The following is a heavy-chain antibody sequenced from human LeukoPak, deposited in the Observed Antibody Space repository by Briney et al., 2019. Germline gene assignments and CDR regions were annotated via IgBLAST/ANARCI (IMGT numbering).Heavy chain of an antibody. Sequence: GGSLRLSCAASGFTFSSYGMHWVRQAPGKGLEWVAVIWYDGSNKYYADSVKGRFTISRDNSKNTLYLQMNSLRAEDTAVYYCARDRGRVGDTYYYYGMDVWGQGTTVAVSS. J-gene: IGHJ6*02. CDR1: GFTFSSYG. CDR2: IWYDGSNK. V-gene: IGHV3-33*01. D-gene: IGHD5-18*01. CDR3: ARDRGRVGDTYYYYGMDV.